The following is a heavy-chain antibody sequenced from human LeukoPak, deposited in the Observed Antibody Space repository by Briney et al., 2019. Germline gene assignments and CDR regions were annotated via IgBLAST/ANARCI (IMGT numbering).Heavy chain of an antibody. CDR2: INHSGYT. V-gene: IGHV4-34*01. D-gene: IGHD3-10*01. Sequence: SETLSLTCAVSGVPFDDYYWAWVRQTPGKGLEWIGEINHSGYTNDSPSLKSRVTLSIDTSRKQFSLNLRSVTVADAGIYYCTRMTSGHDYWGQGTLVTVSS. J-gene: IGHJ4*02. CDR1: GVPFDDYY. CDR3: TRMTSGHDY.